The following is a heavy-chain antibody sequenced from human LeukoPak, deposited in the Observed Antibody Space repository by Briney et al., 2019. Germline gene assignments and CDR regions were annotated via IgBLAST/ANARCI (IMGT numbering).Heavy chain of an antibody. CDR1: GYSFTSYW. CDR2: IYPGDSDP. CDR3: ARGALYGDYHAGGAFDI. D-gene: IGHD4-17*01. Sequence: GESLKISCKGSGYSFTSYWIGWVRQMPGKGLEWMGIIYPGDSDPRYTPSFQGQVTISADKSISTAYLQWSSLKASDTAMYYCARGALYGDYHAGGAFDIWGQGTMVTVSS. J-gene: IGHJ3*02. V-gene: IGHV5-51*01.